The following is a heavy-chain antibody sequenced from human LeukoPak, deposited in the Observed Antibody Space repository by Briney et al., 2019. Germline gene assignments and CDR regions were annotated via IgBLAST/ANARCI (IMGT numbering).Heavy chain of an antibody. CDR2: IYYSGST. J-gene: IGHJ6*03. Sequence: PSETLSLTCTVSGGSISSSSYYWGWIRQPPGKGLEWIGSIYYSGSTYYNPSLKSRVTISVDTSKNQFSLKLSSVTAADTAVYYCARPRPGSGSYYYYYYMDVRGKGTTVTVSS. V-gene: IGHV4-39*01. D-gene: IGHD3-10*01. CDR3: ARPRPGSGSYYYYYYMDV. CDR1: GGSISSSSYY.